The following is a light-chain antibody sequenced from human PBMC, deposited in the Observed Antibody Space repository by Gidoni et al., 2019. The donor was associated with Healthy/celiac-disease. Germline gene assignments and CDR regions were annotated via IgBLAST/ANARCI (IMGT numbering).Light chain of an antibody. J-gene: IGKJ2*01. V-gene: IGKV3-15*01. CDR3: QQYNNWPRRA. CDR2: GES. CDR1: QSVSSN. Sequence: EIVMTQSPATLSVSPGERATLSCRASQSVSSNLAWYQQKPGQAPRLLIYGESTRATGIPARFSGSGSGTEFTLTISSLQSEDFAVYYCQQYNNWPRRAFGQGTKLEIK.